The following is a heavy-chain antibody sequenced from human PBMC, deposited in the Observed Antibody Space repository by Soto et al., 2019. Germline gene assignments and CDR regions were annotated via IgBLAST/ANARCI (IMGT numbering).Heavy chain of an antibody. D-gene: IGHD1-26*01. CDR1: GDSISSSY. CDR2: IYYTGST. CDR3: ARASLGGSYWGPRYGMDV. Sequence: SETLSLTCTVSGDSISSSYWSWIRQSPGKGLEWIGYIYYTGSTNYNPSLKGRVTISVDTSKKQFSLKLTSVIAADTAVYYCARASLGGSYWGPRYGMDVWGQGTTVTVSS. J-gene: IGHJ6*02. V-gene: IGHV4-59*01.